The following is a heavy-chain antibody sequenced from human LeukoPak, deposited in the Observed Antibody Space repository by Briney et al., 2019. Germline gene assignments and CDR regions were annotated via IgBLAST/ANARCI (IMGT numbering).Heavy chain of an antibody. CDR2: INHSGST. CDR1: GGAFSGYY. Sequence: PSETLSLTCAVYGGAFSGYYWSWIRQPPGKGLKWFGEINHSGSTNYNPSLKSRVTISVDTSKNQFSLKLSSVTAADTAVYYCARGSTYDFWSGYYFFDYWGQGTLVTVSS. CDR3: ARGSTYDFWSGYYFFDY. J-gene: IGHJ4*02. V-gene: IGHV4-34*01. D-gene: IGHD3-3*01.